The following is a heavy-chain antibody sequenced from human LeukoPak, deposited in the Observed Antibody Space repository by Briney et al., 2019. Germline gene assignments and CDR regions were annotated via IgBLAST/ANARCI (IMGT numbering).Heavy chain of an antibody. CDR3: AKGGKWDVTPFDY. D-gene: IGHD1-26*01. V-gene: IGHV3-23*01. J-gene: IGHJ4*02. CDR1: GFTFTSYS. CDR2: ISGGGGST. Sequence: GGSLRLSCATSGFTFTSYSMNWVRQAPGKGLEWVSTISGGGGSTYYADSVKGRFTISRDNSKNTLYLQVNSLRAEDTAVYYCAKGGKWDVTPFDYWGQGTLVTVSS.